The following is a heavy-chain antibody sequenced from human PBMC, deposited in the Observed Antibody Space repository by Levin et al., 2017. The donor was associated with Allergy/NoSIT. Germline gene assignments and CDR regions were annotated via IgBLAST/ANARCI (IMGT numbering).Heavy chain of an antibody. CDR1: GYTFTSYA. J-gene: IGHJ6*03. CDR2: INAGNGNT. D-gene: IGHD6-6*01. CDR3: ARLTLGFSGSSSGLGKKYYYYYMDV. V-gene: IGHV1-3*01. Sequence: GESLKISCKASGYTFTSYAMHWVRQAPGQRLEWMGWINAGNGNTKYSQKFQGRVTITRDTSASTAYMELSSLRSEDTAVYYCARLTLGFSGSSSGLGKKYYYYYMDVWGKGTTVTVSS.